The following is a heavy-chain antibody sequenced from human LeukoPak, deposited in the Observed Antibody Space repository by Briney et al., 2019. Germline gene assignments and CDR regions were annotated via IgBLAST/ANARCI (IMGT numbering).Heavy chain of an antibody. J-gene: IGHJ3*02. CDR1: GGSISSYY. CDR2: IYYSGST. V-gene: IGHV4-59*01. CDR3: ARDRGLENLVWDDAFDI. Sequence: SGTLSLTCTVSGGSISSYYWSWIRQPPGKGLEWIGYIYYSGSTNYNPSLKSRVTISVDTSKNQFSLKLSSVTAADTAVYYCARDRGLENLVWDDAFDIWGQGTMVTVSS. D-gene: IGHD1-26*01.